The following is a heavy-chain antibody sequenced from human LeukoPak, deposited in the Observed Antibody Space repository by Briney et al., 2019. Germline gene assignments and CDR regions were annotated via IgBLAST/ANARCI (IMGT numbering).Heavy chain of an antibody. V-gene: IGHV1-2*02. Sequence: ASVKVSCKASGYTFTGYYMHWVRQAPGQGLEWMGWINPNRGGTNYAQKFQGRVTMTRDTSISTAYMELSRLRSDDTAVYYCASSITVTITYFDYWGQGTLVTVSS. CDR3: ASSITVTITYFDY. J-gene: IGHJ4*02. CDR1: GYTFTGYY. CDR2: INPNRGGT. D-gene: IGHD4-17*01.